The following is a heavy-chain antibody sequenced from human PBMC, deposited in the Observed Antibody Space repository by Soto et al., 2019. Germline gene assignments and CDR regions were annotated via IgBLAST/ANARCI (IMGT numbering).Heavy chain of an antibody. CDR2: IWYDGSNK. Sequence: GGSLRLSCAASGFTFSSYGMHWVRQAPGKGLEWVAVIWYDGSNKYYADSVKGRFTISRDNSKNTLYLQMNSLRAEDTAVYYCARVELQWPSPKKPVWSYADYYYYGMDVWGQGTTVTVSS. CDR3: ARVELQWPSPKKPVWSYADYYYYGMDV. CDR1: GFTFSSYG. J-gene: IGHJ6*02. D-gene: IGHD6-19*01. V-gene: IGHV3-33*01.